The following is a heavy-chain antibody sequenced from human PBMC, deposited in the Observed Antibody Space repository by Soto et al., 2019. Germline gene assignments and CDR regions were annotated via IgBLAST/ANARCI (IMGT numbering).Heavy chain of an antibody. CDR3: AKGEARVYDFWSGYRPEYYYYYGMDV. D-gene: IGHD3-3*01. J-gene: IGHJ6*02. V-gene: IGHV1-2*04. CDR1: GYTFTGYY. CDR2: INPNSGGT. Sequence: GASIKGSCKASGYTFTGYYMHWVRQAPGQGLEWMGWINPNSGGTNYAQKFQGWVTMTRDTSISTAYMELSRLRSDDTAVYYCAKGEARVYDFWSGYRPEYYYYYGMDVWGQGTTVTVSS.